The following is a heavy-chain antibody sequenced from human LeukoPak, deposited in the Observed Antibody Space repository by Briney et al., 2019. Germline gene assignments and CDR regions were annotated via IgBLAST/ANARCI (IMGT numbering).Heavy chain of an antibody. V-gene: IGHV3-23*01. Sequence: PGGSLRLSCAASGFTFSSYAMSWVRQAPGKGLEWVSAISGSGGSTYYAGSVKGRFTISRDNSKNTLYLQMNSLRAEDTAVYYCAKAGCSGGSCYSGSAYWGQGTLVAVSS. J-gene: IGHJ4*02. CDR3: AKAGCSGGSCYSGSAY. D-gene: IGHD2-15*01. CDR1: GFTFSSYA. CDR2: ISGSGGST.